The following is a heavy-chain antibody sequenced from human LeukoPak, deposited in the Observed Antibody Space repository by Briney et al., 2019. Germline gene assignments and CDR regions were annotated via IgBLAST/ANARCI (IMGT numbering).Heavy chain of an antibody. Sequence: ASVKVSCKASGYTFTSYYMHWVRQAPGQGLEWMGIINPSGGSTSYAQKFQGRDTITRNTSISTAYMELSSLRSEDTAVYYCARSIPLWKELRRDWFDPWGQGTLVIVSS. V-gene: IGHV1-46*01. CDR1: GYTFTSYY. D-gene: IGHD3-10*01. CDR2: INPSGGST. CDR3: ARSIPLWKELRRDWFDP. J-gene: IGHJ5*02.